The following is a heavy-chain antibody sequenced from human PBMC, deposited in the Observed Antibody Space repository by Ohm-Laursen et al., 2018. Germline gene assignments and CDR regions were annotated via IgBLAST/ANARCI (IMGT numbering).Heavy chain of an antibody. CDR1: GYSISSGYY. CDR3: ARAVIGHIAWFDP. Sequence: GTLSLTCSVSGYSISSGYYWGWIRQPPGKGLEWIGSIYHSGSTYYNPSLKSRVTISVDTSKNQFSLKLSSVTAADTAVYYCARAVIGHIAWFDPWGQGTLVTVSS. J-gene: IGHJ5*02. D-gene: IGHD2-21*01. CDR2: IYHSGST. V-gene: IGHV4-38-2*02.